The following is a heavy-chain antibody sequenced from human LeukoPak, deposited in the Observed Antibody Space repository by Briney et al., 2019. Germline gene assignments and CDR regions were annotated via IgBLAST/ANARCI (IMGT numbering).Heavy chain of an antibody. CDR2: IYYSGST. CDR1: GGSISSYY. Sequence: SETLSLTCTVSGGSISSYYWSWIRQPPGKGLEWIGYIYYSGSTNYNPSLKSRVTISVDTSKNQFSLKLSSVTAADTAVYYCARQGSGWYPFFDYWGQGTLVTGSS. V-gene: IGHV4-59*08. J-gene: IGHJ4*02. D-gene: IGHD6-19*01. CDR3: ARQGSGWYPFFDY.